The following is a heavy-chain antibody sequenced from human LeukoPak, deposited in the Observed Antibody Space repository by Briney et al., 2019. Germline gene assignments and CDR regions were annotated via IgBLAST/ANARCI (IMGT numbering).Heavy chain of an antibody. CDR1: GGTFSSYA. V-gene: IGHV1-8*02. J-gene: IGHJ5*02. CDR3: ARGPGVDP. Sequence: ASVKVSCKASGGTFSSYAISWVRQAPGQGLEWMGWMNPNSGNTGYAQKFQGRVTMTRNTSISTAYMELSSLRSEDTAVYYCARGPGVDPWGQGTLVTVSS. CDR2: MNPNSGNT.